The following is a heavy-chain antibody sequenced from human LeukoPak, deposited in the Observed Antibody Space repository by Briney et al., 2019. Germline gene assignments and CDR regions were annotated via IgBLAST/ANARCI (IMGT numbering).Heavy chain of an antibody. D-gene: IGHD1-26*01. CDR2: ISGSGGST. V-gene: IGHV3-23*01. CDR1: GFTFSSYA. CDR3: AKDIRGHMSYHFDY. J-gene: IGHJ4*02. Sequence: PGGTLRLSCAASGFTFSSYAMSWVRQAPGKGLEWVSAISGSGGSTYYADSVRGRVTISRDNSKNTLYLQMNSLRAEDTAVYYCAKDIRGHMSYHFDYWGQGTLVTVSS.